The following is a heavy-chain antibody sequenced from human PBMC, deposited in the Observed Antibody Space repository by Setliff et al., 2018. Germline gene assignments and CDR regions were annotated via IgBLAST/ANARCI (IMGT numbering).Heavy chain of an antibody. D-gene: IGHD3-3*01. CDR3: ARMSGFQYIDV. CDR1: GTSLDSIANGNQF. Sequence: SETLSLTCSVSGTSLDSIANGNQFWGWIRQPAGKELEWIGQIYTSWSTNYNPSLKSRVTISLDTSKTQLSLSLTSVTAEDTAVYYCARMSGFQYIDVWDKGTTVTVSS. CDR2: IYTSWST. V-gene: IGHV4-61*09. J-gene: IGHJ6*03.